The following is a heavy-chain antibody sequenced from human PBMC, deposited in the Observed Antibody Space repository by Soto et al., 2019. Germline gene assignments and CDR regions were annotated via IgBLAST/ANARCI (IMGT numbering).Heavy chain of an antibody. Sequence: ASVKVSGKASGYTFTVYYMHCVLQSPLQGLDWMGCINPNSGGTNYAQKFQGWVTMTRDASISTAYMELSRLRSDDTAVYYCARSASRGDIVVVPAAMTDGYYGMDVWGQGTTVTVSS. D-gene: IGHD2-2*01. CDR2: INPNSGGT. V-gene: IGHV1-2*04. J-gene: IGHJ6*02. CDR1: GYTFTVYY. CDR3: ARSASRGDIVVVPAAMTDGYYGMDV.